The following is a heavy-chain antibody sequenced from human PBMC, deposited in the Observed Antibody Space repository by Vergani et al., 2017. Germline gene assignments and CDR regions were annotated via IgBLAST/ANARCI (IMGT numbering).Heavy chain of an antibody. D-gene: IGHD1-26*01. CDR3: ARDLRGSYYGATTGYYYMDV. V-gene: IGHV1-69*04. J-gene: IGHJ6*03. CDR1: GGTFSSYA. Sequence: QVQLVQSGAEVKKPGSSVKVSCKASGGTFSSYAISWVRQAPGQGLEWMGRIIPILGIANYAQKFQGRVTITVDKSTSTAYMELSSLRSEDTAVYYCARDLRGSYYGATTGYYYMDVWGKGTTVTVSS. CDR2: IIPILGIA.